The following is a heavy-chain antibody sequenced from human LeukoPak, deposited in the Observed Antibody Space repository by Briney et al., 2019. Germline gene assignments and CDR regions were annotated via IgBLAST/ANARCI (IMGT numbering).Heavy chain of an antibody. D-gene: IGHD2-2*01. CDR3: ARDPLSSTSCPGY. CDR2: ISSSSSYI. Sequence: GGSLRLSCAASGFTFSSYSMNWVRQAPGKGLEWVSSISSSSSYIYYADSVKGRFTISRDNAKNSLYLQMNSLRAEDTAVYYCARDPLSSTSCPGYWGQGTLVTVSS. J-gene: IGHJ4*02. CDR1: GFTFSSYS. V-gene: IGHV3-21*01.